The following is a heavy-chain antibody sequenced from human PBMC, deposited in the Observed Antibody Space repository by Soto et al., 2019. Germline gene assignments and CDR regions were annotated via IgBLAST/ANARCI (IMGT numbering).Heavy chain of an antibody. V-gene: IGHV3-23*01. CDR3: ANALTPLEPPLSDYEYRDYYYYGMDV. Sequence: GGSLRLSCAASGFTFSSYAMSWVRQAPGKGLEWVSAISGSGGSTYYADSVKGRFTISRDNSKNTLYLQMNSLRAEDTAVYYCANALTPLEPPLSDYEYRDYYYYGMDVWGQGTTVTVSS. D-gene: IGHD4-17*01. CDR1: GFTFSSYA. J-gene: IGHJ6*02. CDR2: ISGSGGST.